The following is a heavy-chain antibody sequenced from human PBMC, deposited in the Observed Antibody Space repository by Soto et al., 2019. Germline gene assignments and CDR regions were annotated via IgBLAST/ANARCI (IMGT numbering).Heavy chain of an antibody. D-gene: IGHD3-3*01. CDR3: ARGRDYAFWSGLNWFDP. CDR2: MNPNSGDT. V-gene: IGHV1-8*01. CDR1: GYTFTTYD. J-gene: IGHJ5*02. Sequence: APVKVSCKASGYTFTTYDINWVRQATGQGLEWMGWMNPNSGDTGYAEKFQGRVTMTRNTAINTAYMELSSLTSEDTAVYYCARGRDYAFWSGLNWFDPWGQGTLVTVSS.